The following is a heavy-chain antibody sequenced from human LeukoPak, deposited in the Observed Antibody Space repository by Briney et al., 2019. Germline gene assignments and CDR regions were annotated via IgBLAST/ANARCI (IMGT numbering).Heavy chain of an antibody. V-gene: IGHV1-2*02. D-gene: IGHD6-19*01. CDR2: INPKSGGT. CDR3: ARASTVAGNHRPFDY. CDR1: GHTFTDYY. J-gene: IGHJ4*02. Sequence: ASVKVSCKASGHTFTDYYIHWVRQAPGQDFEWMGWINPKSGGTEYAQKFQGRVTMTRDTSFSTAYMELSGLRYDDTAVFYCARASTVAGNHRPFDYWGQGTLVTVSS.